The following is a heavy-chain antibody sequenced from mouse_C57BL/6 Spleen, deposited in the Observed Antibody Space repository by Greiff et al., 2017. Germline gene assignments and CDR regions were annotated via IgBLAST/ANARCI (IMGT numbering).Heavy chain of an antibody. CDR2: ISDGGSYT. CDR3: ARAVVAWFAY. D-gene: IGHD1-1*02. CDR1: GFTFSSYA. V-gene: IGHV5-4*03. Sequence: EVMLVESGGGLVKPGGSLKLSCAASGFTFSSYAMSWVRQTPEKRLEWVATISDGGSYTYYPDNVKGRFTISRDNAKNNLYLQMSHLKSEDTAMYYCARAVVAWFAYWGQGTLVTVSA. J-gene: IGHJ3*01.